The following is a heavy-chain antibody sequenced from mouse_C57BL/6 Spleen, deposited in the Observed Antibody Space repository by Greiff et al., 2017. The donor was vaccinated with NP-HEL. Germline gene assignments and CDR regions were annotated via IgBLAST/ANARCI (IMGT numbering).Heavy chain of an antibody. J-gene: IGHJ4*01. CDR3: VGSNGSSPYYAMDY. Sequence: DVKLVESGGGLVQPKGSLKLSCAASGFTFNTYAMHWVRQAPGKGLEWVARIRSKSSNYATYYADSVKDRFTISRDDSQSMLYLQMNNLKTEDTAMYYCVGSNGSSPYYAMDYWGQGTSVTVSS. D-gene: IGHD1-1*01. CDR2: IRSKSSNYAT. CDR1: GFTFNTYA. V-gene: IGHV10-3*01.